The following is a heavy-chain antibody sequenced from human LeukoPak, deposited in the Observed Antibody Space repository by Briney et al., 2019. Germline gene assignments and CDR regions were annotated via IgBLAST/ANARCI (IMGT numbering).Heavy chain of an antibody. CDR2: VYYSGST. D-gene: IGHD4-17*01. Sequence: SFALSLTCTDCGCSISSYYWSWIRLHPATGLEGIGVVYYSGSTNYNPSLKSRVTISVDTSKNQFYLKLSSVTAADTAVYYCARVHDYGDYPDAFDIWGQGTMVTVSS. CDR1: GCSISSYY. V-gene: IGHV4-59*13. CDR3: ARVHDYGDYPDAFDI. J-gene: IGHJ3*02.